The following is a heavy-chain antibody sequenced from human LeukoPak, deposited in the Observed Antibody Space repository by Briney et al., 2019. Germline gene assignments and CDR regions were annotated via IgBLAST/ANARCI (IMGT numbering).Heavy chain of an antibody. J-gene: IGHJ6*03. CDR1: GYTFTSYD. Sequence: GASVKVSCKASGYTFTSYDINWVRQATGQGLEWMGWMNPNGGNTGYAQKFKGRVTMTRNTSISTAYMELSSLRSEDTAVYYCARVLHCSSTSCPFWSGYYYYYYYMDVWGKGTTVTVSS. CDR3: ARVLHCSSTSCPFWSGYYYYYYYMDV. CDR2: MNPNGGNT. V-gene: IGHV1-8*01. D-gene: IGHD2-2*01.